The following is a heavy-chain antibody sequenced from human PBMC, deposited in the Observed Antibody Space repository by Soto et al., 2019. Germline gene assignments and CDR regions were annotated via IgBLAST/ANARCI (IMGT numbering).Heavy chain of an antibody. V-gene: IGHV3-53*01. J-gene: IGHJ4*02. Sequence: EERLVQSGGGLVQPGGSLRLSCAASGFSVGGNYMSWVRQAPGKGLELVSLIYSGGNPFYADSMKGRFTLSRDNSNNMLYLQMDSLRAEDTAVYYCARGPNCDCWGQGKLVIGSS. CDR1: GFSVGGNY. D-gene: IGHD2-21*01. CDR3: ARGPNCDC. CDR2: IYSGGNP.